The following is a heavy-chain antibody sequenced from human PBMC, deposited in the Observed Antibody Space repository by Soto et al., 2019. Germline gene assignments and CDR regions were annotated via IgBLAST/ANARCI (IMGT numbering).Heavy chain of an antibody. J-gene: IGHJ6*02. CDR2: IIPIFGTA. CDR1: GGTFSSYA. Sequence: QVQLVQSGAEVKKPGSSVKVSCKASGGTFSSYAISWVRQAPGQGLEWMGGIIPIFGTANYAQKFQGRVTITADESTSTAYMELSSLRSEDTAVYYCARVPYYYGSGSHSPHYYYYGMDVWGQGTTVTVSS. V-gene: IGHV1-69*01. CDR3: ARVPYYYGSGSHSPHYYYYGMDV. D-gene: IGHD3-10*01.